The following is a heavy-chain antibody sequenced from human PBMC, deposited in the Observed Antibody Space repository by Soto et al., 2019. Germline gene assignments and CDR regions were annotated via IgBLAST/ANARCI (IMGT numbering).Heavy chain of an antibody. J-gene: IGHJ5*02. CDR2: IYYSGST. D-gene: IGHD3-16*01. CDR1: GGSISSSSYY. V-gene: IGHV4-39*01. CDR3: ARQFVMSRGDSNWLDL. Sequence: SETLSLTCTVSGGSISSSSYYWGWIRQPPGKGLEWIGSIYYSGSTYYNPSLKSRVTISVDTSKNQFSLKLSSVTAADTAVYYCARQFVMSRGDSNWLDLSGQTILRTGS.